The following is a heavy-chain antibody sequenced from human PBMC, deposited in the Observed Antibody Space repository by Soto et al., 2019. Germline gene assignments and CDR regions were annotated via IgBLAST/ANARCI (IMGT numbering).Heavy chain of an antibody. CDR3: ARDSTRSHFSSGAYVDHYNGLDV. CDR2: IHNSGTT. D-gene: IGHD1-20*01. Sequence: NPSETLSLTCTVSGGSVSSSYWNWIRRPPGRGLEWIGFIHNSGTTSYNPSLMSRVTMSVDTSMNQFSLNLTSVTTADTAVYFCARDSTRSHFSSGAYVDHYNGLDVWGRGTTVTVSS. J-gene: IGHJ6*02. V-gene: IGHV4-59*02. CDR1: GGSVSSSY.